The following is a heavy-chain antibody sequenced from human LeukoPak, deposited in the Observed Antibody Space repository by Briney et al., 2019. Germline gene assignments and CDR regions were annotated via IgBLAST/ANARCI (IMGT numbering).Heavy chain of an antibody. D-gene: IGHD1-1*01. CDR2: ISDSGGVT. CDR1: GFTLSSYA. CDR3: ARSRPATGTSRHPFDS. V-gene: IGHV3-23*01. J-gene: IGHJ3*02. Sequence: QTGGSLRLSCAASGFTLSSYAMSWVRQTPGKGLEWGSAISDSGGVTKYADSVKGRFTISRDNSKNTLYLQMDSLRAEDTAVYYCARSRPATGTSRHPFDSGGQGTVVTVSS.